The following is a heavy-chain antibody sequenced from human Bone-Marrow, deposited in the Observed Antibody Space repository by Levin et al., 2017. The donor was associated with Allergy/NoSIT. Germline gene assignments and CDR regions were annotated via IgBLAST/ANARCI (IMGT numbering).Heavy chain of an antibody. V-gene: IGHV3-7*01. CDR1: GFTLSEYW. CDR2: MKEDGSEQ. CDR3: AREYYYFDY. J-gene: IGHJ4*02. Sequence: GESLKISCAASGFTLSEYWMAWVRQASGKGLEWVASMKEDGSEQHYGDSVRGRFTISRDNAKNSVHLQMNSLRAEDTAVYYCAREYYYFDYWGQGTLVSVSS. D-gene: IGHD2-15*01.